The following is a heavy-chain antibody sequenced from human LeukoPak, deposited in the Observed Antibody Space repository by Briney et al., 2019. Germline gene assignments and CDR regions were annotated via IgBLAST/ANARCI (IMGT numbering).Heavy chain of an antibody. V-gene: IGHV3-7*01. CDR3: ARGPAAGNLLGY. Sequence: GGAPRHSPAPPRFTLSSHLMSWGPPAPGEGRGGVANIKQDGSEKYYVDSVKGRFTIYRDNAKNSLFLQMNSLRAEDTAVYYCARGPAAGNLLGYWGQGTLVTVSS. D-gene: IGHD6-19*01. CDR2: IKQDGSEK. J-gene: IGHJ4*02. CDR1: RFTLSSHL.